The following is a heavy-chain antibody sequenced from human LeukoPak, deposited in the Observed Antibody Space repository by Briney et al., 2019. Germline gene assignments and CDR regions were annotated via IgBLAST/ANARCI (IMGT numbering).Heavy chain of an antibody. V-gene: IGHV4-34*01. D-gene: IGHD1-1*01. CDR1: GGPFSGYY. CDR2: INHSGST. CDR3: ARSGMGAN. J-gene: IGHJ4*02. Sequence: SETLSLTCAVYGGPFSGYYWSWIRQPPGKGLEWIGEINHSGSTNYNPSLKSRVTISVDTSKNQFSLKLSSVTAADTAVYYCARSGMGANWGQGTLVTVSS.